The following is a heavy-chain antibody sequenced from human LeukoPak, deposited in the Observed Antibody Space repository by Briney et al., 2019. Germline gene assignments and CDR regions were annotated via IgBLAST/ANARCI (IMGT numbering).Heavy chain of an antibody. J-gene: IGHJ4*02. V-gene: IGHV1-2*02. CDR3: ARANFLYCSSTSCLFDY. D-gene: IGHD2-2*01. Sequence: GASVKVSCTASGYTFTAYYMHWVRQAPGQGLEWMGWINPNDGDTYYAQKFQGRVTMTRDTSISTAHMEVSRLRSDDTAVYYCARANFLYCSSTSCLFDYWGQGTLVTVPS. CDR2: INPNDGDT. CDR1: GYTFTAYY.